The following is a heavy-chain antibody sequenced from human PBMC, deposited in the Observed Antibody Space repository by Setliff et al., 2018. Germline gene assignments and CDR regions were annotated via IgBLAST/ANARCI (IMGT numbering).Heavy chain of an antibody. V-gene: IGHV1-18*01. CDR3: SRLVRFCPRIVCQRLSGDDY. Sequence: ASVKVSCKASGYTFTDFGVSWVRQAPGQGLEWVGWISPHNGNTYYAPKFQGTVLMTADTSTTTAYLELRSLRSDDTAVYYCSRLVRFCPRIVCQRLSGDDYWGQGTLVTVSS. CDR1: GYTFTDFG. D-gene: IGHD3-10*01. J-gene: IGHJ4*02. CDR2: ISPHNGNT.